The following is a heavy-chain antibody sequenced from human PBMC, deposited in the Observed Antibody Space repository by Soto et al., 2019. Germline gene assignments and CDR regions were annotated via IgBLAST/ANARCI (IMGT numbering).Heavy chain of an antibody. V-gene: IGHV3-23*01. CDR1: GFTFSSYA. CDR3: ARGYSSTWHNAFDI. J-gene: IGHJ3*02. D-gene: IGHD6-13*01. CDR2: ISSSGGST. Sequence: PGGSLRLSCAASGFTFSSYAMSWVRQAPGKGLEWVSAISSSGGSTYYADSVRGRCTISRDNAKNTLSLQMNSLRAEDTAVYYCARGYSSTWHNAFDIWGQGTMVTVSS.